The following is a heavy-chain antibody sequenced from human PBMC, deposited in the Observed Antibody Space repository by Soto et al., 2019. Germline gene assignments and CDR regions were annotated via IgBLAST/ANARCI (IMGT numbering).Heavy chain of an antibody. D-gene: IGHD6-19*01. CDR2: ISGSDGGT. CDR1: GLTFSTYA. J-gene: IGHJ4*02. Sequence: PVGSLRLSCAASGLTFSTYAMSWVRQAPGKGLEWVSSISGSDGGTYYADSVKGRFTVSRDNSKNTLYLQMNSLRAEDTAVYYCAKDYNSAWFYFDYWGQGTLVTVSS. V-gene: IGHV3-23*01. CDR3: AKDYNSAWFYFDY.